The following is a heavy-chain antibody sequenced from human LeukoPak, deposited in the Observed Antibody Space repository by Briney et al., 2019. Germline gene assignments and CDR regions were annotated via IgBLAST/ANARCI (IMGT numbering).Heavy chain of an antibody. J-gene: IGHJ4*02. CDR2: INPNSGGT. V-gene: IGHV1-2*06. D-gene: IGHD3-22*01. Sequence: ASVKVSCKASGYTFTGYYMHWVRQAPGQGLEWMGRINPNSGGTNYAQKFQGRVTMTRDTSISTAYMELSRLRSDDTAVYYCARELGSGFHFHYWGQGTLVTVSS. CDR1: GYTFTGYY. CDR3: ARELGSGFHFHY.